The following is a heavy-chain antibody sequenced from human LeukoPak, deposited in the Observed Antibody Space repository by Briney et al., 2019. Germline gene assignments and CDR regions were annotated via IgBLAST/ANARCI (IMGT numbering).Heavy chain of an antibody. CDR2: INPNSGGT. V-gene: IGHV1-2*02. D-gene: IGHD2-15*01. J-gene: IGHJ5*02. Sequence: ASVKVSCKVSGYTLTELSMHWVRQAPGQGLEWMGWINPNSGGTNYAQKFQGRVTMTRDTSISTAYMELSRLRSDDTAVYYCAREVVVAATSENWFDPWGQGTLVTVSS. CDR1: GYTLTELS. CDR3: AREVVVAATSENWFDP.